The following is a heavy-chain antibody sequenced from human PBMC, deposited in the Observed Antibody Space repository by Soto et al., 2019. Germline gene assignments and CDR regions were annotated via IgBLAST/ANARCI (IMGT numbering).Heavy chain of an antibody. J-gene: IGHJ3*02. V-gene: IGHV3-73*01. CDR3: TRHVEVSTRYSSGWYPTIRAFDI. Sequence: EVQLVESGGGLVQPGGSLKLSCAASGFTFSGSAMHWVRQASGKGLEWVGRIRSKANSYATAYAASVKGRFTISRDDSKNTEYLQINSLKTEDTAVYYCTRHVEVSTRYSSGWYPTIRAFDIWGQGTMVTVSS. CDR1: GFTFSGSA. D-gene: IGHD6-19*01. CDR2: IRSKANSYAT.